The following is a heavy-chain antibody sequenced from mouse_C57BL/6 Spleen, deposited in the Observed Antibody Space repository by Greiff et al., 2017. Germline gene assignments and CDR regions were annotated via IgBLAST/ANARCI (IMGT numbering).Heavy chain of an antibody. CDR2: INPSTGGT. J-gene: IGHJ3*01. V-gene: IGHV1-42*01. D-gene: IGHD2-3*01. Sequence: EVQLQQSGPELVKPGASVKISCKASGYSFTGYYMNWVKQSPERSLEWIGEINPSTGGTTYNQKFKAKATLTVDKSSSTAYMQLKSLTSEDSAVYYCASYDGYYVAYWGQGTLVTVSA. CDR3: ASYDGYYVAY. CDR1: GYSFTGYY.